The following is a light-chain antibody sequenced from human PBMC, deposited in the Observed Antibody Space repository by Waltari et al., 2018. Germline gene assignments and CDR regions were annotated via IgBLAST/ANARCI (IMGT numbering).Light chain of an antibody. CDR2: DAP. J-gene: IGKJ2*02. CDR1: QSVSSY. Sequence: TVFTQSPGTLSLSPGARATLSCRASQSVSSYLAWYQQKPGQAPRLLIYDAPNRATGIPARFSGSGSGTDFTLTISSLEPEDFATYYCQQRSNWPLCTFGQGTKLEIK. CDR3: QQRSNWPLCT. V-gene: IGKV3-11*01.